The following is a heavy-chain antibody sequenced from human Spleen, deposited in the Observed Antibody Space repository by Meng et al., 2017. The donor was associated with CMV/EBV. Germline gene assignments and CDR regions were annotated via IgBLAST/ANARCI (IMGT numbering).Heavy chain of an antibody. CDR2: IYYSGST. CDR3: ARSYDFWNSWFDP. V-gene: IGHV4-61*08. J-gene: IGHJ5*02. Sequence: SETLSLTCTVSGGSISSGDYYWSWIRQPPGKGLEWIGYIYYSGSTNYNPSLKSRVTISVDTSKNQFSLKLSSVTAADTAVYYCARSYDFWNSWFDPWGQGTLVTVSS. D-gene: IGHD3-3*01. CDR1: GGSISSGDYY.